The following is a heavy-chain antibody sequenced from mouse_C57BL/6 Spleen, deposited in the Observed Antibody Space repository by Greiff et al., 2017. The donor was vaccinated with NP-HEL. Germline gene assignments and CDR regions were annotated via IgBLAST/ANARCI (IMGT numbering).Heavy chain of an antibody. Sequence: VKLVESGPGLVQPSQSLSITCTVSGFSLTSYGVHWVRQSPGKGLEWLGVIWRGGSTDYNAAVMSRLSITKDNTKSQVFFKMNSLQADDTAIYYCATPYLMDYWGQGTSVTVSS. CDR3: ATPYLMDY. V-gene: IGHV2-5*01. CDR1: GFSLTSYG. CDR2: IWRGGST. J-gene: IGHJ4*01.